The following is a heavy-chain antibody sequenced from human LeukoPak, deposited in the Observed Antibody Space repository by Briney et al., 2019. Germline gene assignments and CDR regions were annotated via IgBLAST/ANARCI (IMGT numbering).Heavy chain of an antibody. CDR1: GFTFSSYW. J-gene: IGHJ4*02. CDR3: ARSNNAGFDY. V-gene: IGHV3-7*01. D-gene: IGHD2-8*01. CDR2: INQDGSEK. Sequence: PAGSLRLSCAASGFTFSSYWMSWVRQAPGKGLEWVANINQDGSEKYYVDSVMGRFTISRDNPKNSLYLQMNSLRAEDTALYYCARSNNAGFDYWGQGTLVTVSS.